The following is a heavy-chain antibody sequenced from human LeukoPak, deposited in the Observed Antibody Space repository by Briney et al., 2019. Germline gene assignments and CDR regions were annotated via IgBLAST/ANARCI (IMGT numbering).Heavy chain of an antibody. CDR1: GYTFTSYY. J-gene: IGHJ2*01. Sequence: ASVKVSCKAPGYTFTSYYMHWVRQAPGQGLEWMGIINPSGGSTSYAQKFQGRVTMTRDTSRSTVYMELSSLRSEDTAVYYCASGLESYWYFDLWGRGTLVTVSS. CDR3: ASGLESYWYFDL. D-gene: IGHD6-19*01. CDR2: INPSGGST. V-gene: IGHV1-46*01.